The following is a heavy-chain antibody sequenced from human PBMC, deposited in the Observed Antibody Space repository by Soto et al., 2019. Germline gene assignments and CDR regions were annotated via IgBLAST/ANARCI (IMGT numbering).Heavy chain of an antibody. Sequence: QVQLQESGPGLVKPSETLSLTCDVSGGSISTGGWWSWVRQPPGKGLEWIGQISQSGTTNYNPSLASRFTISMAKSKTQFSLHLTAGTAADTAVYFCAQFPCYGYISYLDYWAREPWSPSPQ. CDR1: GGSISTGGW. CDR2: ISQSGTT. CDR3: AQFPCYGYISYLDY. J-gene: IGHJ4*02. D-gene: IGHD5-12*01. V-gene: IGHV4-4*02.